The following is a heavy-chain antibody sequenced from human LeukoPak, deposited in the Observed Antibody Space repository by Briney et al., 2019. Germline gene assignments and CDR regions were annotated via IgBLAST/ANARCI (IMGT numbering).Heavy chain of an antibody. Sequence: GGSLRLSCAASGFTFSSYSMNWVRQAPGKGLEWVSSISSSSSYIYYADSVKGRFTISRDNAKNSLYLQMNSLRAEDTAVYYCARNPSLEYSSPNDAFDIWGQGTMVTVSS. V-gene: IGHV3-21*01. CDR2: ISSSSSYI. J-gene: IGHJ3*02. CDR3: ARNPSLEYSSPNDAFDI. CDR1: GFTFSSYS. D-gene: IGHD6-6*01.